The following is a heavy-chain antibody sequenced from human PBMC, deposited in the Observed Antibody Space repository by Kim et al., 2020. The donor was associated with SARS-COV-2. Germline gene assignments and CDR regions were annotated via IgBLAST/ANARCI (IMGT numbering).Heavy chain of an antibody. V-gene: IGHV3-30*04. Sequence: GGSLRLSCAASGFTFSSYAMHWVRQAPGKGLEWVAVISYDGSNKYYADSVKGRFTISRDNSKNTLYLQMNSLRAEDTAVYYCARGPAMVNDYYYGMDVWGQGTTVTVSS. J-gene: IGHJ6*02. CDR2: ISYDGSNK. CDR1: GFTFSSYA. CDR3: ARGPAMVNDYYYGMDV. D-gene: IGHD5-18*01.